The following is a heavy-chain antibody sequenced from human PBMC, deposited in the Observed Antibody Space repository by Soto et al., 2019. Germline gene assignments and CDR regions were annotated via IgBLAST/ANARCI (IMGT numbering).Heavy chain of an antibody. Sequence: PGESLKIPCKGSGYTFTSNWIGWVRQMPGKGLEWMGIIYPGDSETRYSPSFQGQVTISADKSIHTAYLQWSSLKASVTAIYYCARTFGGYLYSFDFWGQGTLVTVSS. CDR3: ARTFGGYLYSFDF. D-gene: IGHD1-26*01. CDR1: GYTFTSNW. J-gene: IGHJ4*02. V-gene: IGHV5-51*01. CDR2: IYPGDSET.